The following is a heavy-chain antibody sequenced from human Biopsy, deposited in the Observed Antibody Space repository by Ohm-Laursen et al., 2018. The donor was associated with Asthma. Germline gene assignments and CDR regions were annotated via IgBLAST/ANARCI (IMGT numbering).Heavy chain of an antibody. Sequence: ASVKVSCKTSGYTFNSAGITWVRQAPGQGLEWMGWISVYNGNTKVAQKLQDRVTMITDTSTSTAYMELGSLRSDDTAVYFCARAVDYSHYYGIDVWGQGTTVTV. CDR2: ISVYNGNT. V-gene: IGHV1-18*01. CDR1: GYTFNSAG. D-gene: IGHD3-10*01. J-gene: IGHJ6*02. CDR3: ARAVDYSHYYGIDV.